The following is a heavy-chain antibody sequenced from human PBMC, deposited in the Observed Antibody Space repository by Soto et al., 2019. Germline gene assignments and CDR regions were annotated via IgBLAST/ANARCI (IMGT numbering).Heavy chain of an antibody. Sequence: PGGSLRLSCAASGFTFSSYAMSWVRQAPGKGLEWVSAISGSGGSTYYADSVKGRFTISRDNSKNTLYLQMNSLRAEDTAVYYCAKADTAMVYYYYGMDVWGQGTTVTVSS. J-gene: IGHJ6*02. CDR3: AKADTAMVYYYYGMDV. CDR1: GFTFSSYA. D-gene: IGHD5-18*01. CDR2: ISGSGGST. V-gene: IGHV3-23*01.